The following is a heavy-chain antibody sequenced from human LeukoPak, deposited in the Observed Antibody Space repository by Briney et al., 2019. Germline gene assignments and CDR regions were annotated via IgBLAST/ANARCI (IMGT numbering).Heavy chain of an antibody. CDR1: GYSFTSYW. V-gene: IGHV5-51*01. Sequence: GGSLKISCKGSGYSFTSYWIGWVRQMPGKGLEWMGIIYPGDSDNRYSTPFQGQVPIPADKSISTAYLQWSRLKASGTAMDCCAMIYDFWSGYYWGPFDYWGQGTLVTVSS. CDR3: AMIYDFWSGYYWGPFDY. CDR2: IYPGDSDN. D-gene: IGHD3-3*01. J-gene: IGHJ4*02.